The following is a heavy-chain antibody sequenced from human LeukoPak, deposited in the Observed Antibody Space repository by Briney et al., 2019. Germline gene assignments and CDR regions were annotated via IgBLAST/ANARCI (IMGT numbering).Heavy chain of an antibody. D-gene: IGHD6-13*01. J-gene: IGHJ4*02. CDR1: GGSISSYY. CDR2: INHSGST. V-gene: IGHV4-34*01. CDR3: ARETIAAAGMSIDH. Sequence: SETLSLTCTVSGGSISSYYWSWIRQPPGKGLEWIGEINHSGSTNYNPSLKSRVTISVDTSKNQFSLKLNSVTAADTAVYYCARETIAAAGMSIDHWGQGTLVTVSS.